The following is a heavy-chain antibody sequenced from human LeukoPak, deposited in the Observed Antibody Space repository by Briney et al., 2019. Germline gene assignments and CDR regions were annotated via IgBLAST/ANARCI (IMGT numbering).Heavy chain of an antibody. V-gene: IGHV4-4*09. CDR3: ARRLYDSCGYYWGPYMDV. CDR2: IYTSGST. D-gene: IGHD3-22*01. Sequence: SETLSLTCTVSGGYMSSYYWSWIRQPPGKGLEWIGYIYTSGSTNYNPSLTSRVTISVDTSKNQFSLKLSSVTAADTAVYYCARRLYDSCGYYWGPYMDVWGKGTTVTVSS. J-gene: IGHJ6*03. CDR1: GGYMSSYY.